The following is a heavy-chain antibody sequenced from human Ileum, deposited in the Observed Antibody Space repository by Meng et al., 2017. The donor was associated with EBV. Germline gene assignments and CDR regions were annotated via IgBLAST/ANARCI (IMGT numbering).Heavy chain of an antibody. D-gene: IGHD1-14*01. V-gene: IGHV4-4*02. CDR1: GGSISSSNW. J-gene: IGHJ4*02. CDR3: ARDPTGGEDHQRV. Sequence: VVRQESGPGLVKPSWTLSLPCAVSGGSISSSNWWSWVRQPPGKGLEWIGKIYHSGITIYNPSLKSRVTMSVDNSKNQFSLKLNSMTAADTAVYYCARDPTGGEDHQRVWGQGTLVTVSS. CDR2: IYHSGIT.